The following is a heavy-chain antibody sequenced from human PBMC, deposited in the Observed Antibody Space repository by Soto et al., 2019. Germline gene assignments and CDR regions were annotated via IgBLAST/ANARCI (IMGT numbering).Heavy chain of an antibody. CDR3: ARWPQPRSTADPYAVDV. CDR1: GGTFSRHS. Sequence: QVQMVQSGAEVKKPGSSARVSCKVSGGTFSRHSISWVRQAPGQGLEWMGGIIPIFDATQYAQKFQGRLTITADESTTTFHMDLSGLRPEDTAIYYCARWPQPRSTADPYAVDVWGQGTRVIVSS. D-gene: IGHD2-21*02. J-gene: IGHJ6*02. CDR2: IIPIFDAT. V-gene: IGHV1-69*01.